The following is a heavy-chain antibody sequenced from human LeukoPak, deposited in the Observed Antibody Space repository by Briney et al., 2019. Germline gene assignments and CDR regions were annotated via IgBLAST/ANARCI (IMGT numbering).Heavy chain of an antibody. D-gene: IGHD6-19*01. CDR2: INPNSGGT. CDR1: GYTFTGYY. Sequence: ASVKVSCKASGYTFTGYYMHWVRQAPGQGLEWMGWINPNSGGTKYAQKFQGRVTMTRDTSISTAYMELSRLRSDDTAVYYCASQTLVAVTIHHWGRGTLVTVSS. V-gene: IGHV1-2*02. CDR3: ASQTLVAVTIHH. J-gene: IGHJ4*02.